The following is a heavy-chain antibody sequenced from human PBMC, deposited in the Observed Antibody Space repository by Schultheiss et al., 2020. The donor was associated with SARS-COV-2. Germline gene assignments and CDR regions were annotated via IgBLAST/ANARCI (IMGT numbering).Heavy chain of an antibody. D-gene: IGHD1-26*01. V-gene: IGHV2-70*01. CDR2: IDWDDDK. CDR3: ARIPTSGSYYYYYGMDV. J-gene: IGHJ6*02. Sequence: SGPTLVKPTETLTLTCTVSGFSLSNARMGVSWIRQPPGKALEWLALIDWDDDKYYSTSLKTRLTISKDTSKNQVVLTMTNMDPVDTATYYCARIPTSGSYYYYYGMDVWGQGTTVTVSS. CDR1: GFSLSNARMG.